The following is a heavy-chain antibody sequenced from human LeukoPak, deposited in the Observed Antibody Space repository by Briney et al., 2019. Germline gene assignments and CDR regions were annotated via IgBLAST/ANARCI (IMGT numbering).Heavy chain of an antibody. D-gene: IGHD6-13*01. CDR1: GFTVSTNY. V-gene: IGHV3-66*02. J-gene: IGHJ3*02. CDR2: NNSGGST. Sequence: PGGSLRLSCAASGFTVSTNYMSWVRQAPGKGLEWVLLNNSGGSTYYADSVKGRFTISRDNSKNTVYLQMNSLRAEDTAVYYCAKDRIAGHDTFDIWGQGTVVTVSS. CDR3: AKDRIAGHDTFDI.